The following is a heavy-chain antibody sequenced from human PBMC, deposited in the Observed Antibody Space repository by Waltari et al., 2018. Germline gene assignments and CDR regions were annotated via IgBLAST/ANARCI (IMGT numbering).Heavy chain of an antibody. D-gene: IGHD1-26*01. CDR3: ARKVGVDRVVAFDI. V-gene: IGHV4-59*01. CDR1: GFTFSTYS. J-gene: IGHJ3*02. Sequence: VQLVESGGGLVKPGGSLRLSCAASGFTFSTYSMHWVRQAPGKGLEWIGYIYYSGSTNYNPSLKSRVTISVDTSKNQFSLKLSSVTAADTAVYYCARKVGVDRVVAFDIWGQGTMVTVSS. CDR2: IYYSGST.